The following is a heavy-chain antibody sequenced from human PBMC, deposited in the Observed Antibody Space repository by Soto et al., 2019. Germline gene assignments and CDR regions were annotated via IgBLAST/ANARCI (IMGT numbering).Heavy chain of an antibody. Sequence: GGSLRLSCAASGFTFSSYSMNWVRQAPGKGLEWVSSISSSSSYIYYADSVKGRFTISRDNAKNSLYLQMNSLRAEDTAVYYCARDPGIAVAGTSIHFDYWGQGTLVTVSS. CDR2: ISSSSSYI. D-gene: IGHD6-19*01. CDR3: ARDPGIAVAGTSIHFDY. CDR1: GFTFSSYS. J-gene: IGHJ4*02. V-gene: IGHV3-21*01.